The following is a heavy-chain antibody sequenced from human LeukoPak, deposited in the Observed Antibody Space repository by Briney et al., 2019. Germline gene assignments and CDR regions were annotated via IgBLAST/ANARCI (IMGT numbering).Heavy chain of an antibody. D-gene: IGHD1-26*01. CDR3: ARELPAPPPHKYFDC. CDR2: IIPILTTA. V-gene: IGHV1-69*13. J-gene: IGHJ4*02. CDR1: GGTFSSYA. Sequence: ASVKVSCKASGGTFSSYAINWVRQAPGQGLEWMGDIIPILTTANYAQNFQGRVTITADESTSTAYMELSSLRSEDTAVYYCARELPAPPPHKYFDCWGQGTLVAVSS.